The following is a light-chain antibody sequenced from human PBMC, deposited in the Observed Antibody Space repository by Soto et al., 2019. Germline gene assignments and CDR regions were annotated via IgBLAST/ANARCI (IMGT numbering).Light chain of an antibody. CDR2: TAS. J-gene: IGKJ5*01. V-gene: IGKV1-9*01. Sequence: DIQLTQSPSLLSASVGDRVTITCRASQGIGSSLAWYHQKAGKAPKLLIHTASTLQSGVPSRFSGGGSGTECTLIITSLQPEDFATYYCQQRNSYPITFGQGTRREIK. CDR1: QGIGSS. CDR3: QQRNSYPIT.